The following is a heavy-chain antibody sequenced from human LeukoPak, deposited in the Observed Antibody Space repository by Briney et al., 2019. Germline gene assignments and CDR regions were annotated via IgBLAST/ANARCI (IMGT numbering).Heavy chain of an antibody. CDR2: IRSKTYGGTT. J-gene: IGHJ3*02. CDR3: PRAHCSGGTCYGNYAFDI. V-gene: IGHV3-49*04. D-gene: IGHD2-15*01. Sequence: GRSLRLSCTASGFTLGDYAITWVRQAPRAGLEWIGFIRSKTYGGTTEYAASVKGRFTILRDDTKNIAYLQMNRLKTEDTAMYYCPRAHCSGGTCYGNYAFDIWGQGTMVTVSS. CDR1: GFTLGDYA.